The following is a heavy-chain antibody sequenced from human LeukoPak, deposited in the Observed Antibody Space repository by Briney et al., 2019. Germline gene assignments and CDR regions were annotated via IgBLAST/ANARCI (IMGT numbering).Heavy chain of an antibody. CDR3: ASGTVGNYALDY. Sequence: GGSLTLSCAASGLTFSRYNMNWVRQAPGKGLEWVSSIGTSSNNIYYTDSVKGRFTISRDNAKNSLYLQVDSLRVEDTAVYFCASGTVGNYALDYWGQGTLVTDSS. J-gene: IGHJ4*02. D-gene: IGHD1-7*01. CDR1: GLTFSRYN. CDR2: IGTSSNNI. V-gene: IGHV3-21*01.